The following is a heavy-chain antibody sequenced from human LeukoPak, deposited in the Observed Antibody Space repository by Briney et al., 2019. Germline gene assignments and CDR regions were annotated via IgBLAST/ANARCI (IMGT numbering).Heavy chain of an antibody. Sequence: SETLSLTCTVSGGTISSGGYYWSWIRQPPGKGLEWIGYIYHSGSTYYNPSLKSRVTISVDTSKNQFSLKLSSVTAADTAVHYCARHRGLPAANDYWGQGTLVTVSS. J-gene: IGHJ4*02. V-gene: IGHV4-30-2*01. D-gene: IGHD2-2*01. CDR3: ARHRGLPAANDY. CDR1: GGTISSGGYY. CDR2: IYHSGST.